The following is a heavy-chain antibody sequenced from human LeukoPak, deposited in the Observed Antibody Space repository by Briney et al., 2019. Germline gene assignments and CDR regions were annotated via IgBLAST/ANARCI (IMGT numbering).Heavy chain of an antibody. CDR3: AKDSFSTM. CDR1: GFTFSSDS. D-gene: IGHD2/OR15-2a*01. Sequence: PGGSLRLSCAASGFTFSSDSMTWVRQAPGKGLEWVSTISNSAVSTFYADPVKGRFSISRDNSKNTLYLHMSSLSAEDTAMYYCAKDSFSTMWGLGTLVTVSS. CDR2: ISNSAVST. J-gene: IGHJ4*02. V-gene: IGHV3-23*01.